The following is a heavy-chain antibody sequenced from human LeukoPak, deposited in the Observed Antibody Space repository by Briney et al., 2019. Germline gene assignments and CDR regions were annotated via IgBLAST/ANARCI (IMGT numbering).Heavy chain of an antibody. D-gene: IGHD6-13*01. CDR3: ARCLGFLIGSSWYPDAFDI. Sequence: SETLSLTCAVYGGSFSGYYWSWIRQPPGKGLEWIGEINHSGSTNYNPSLKSRVTISVDRSKNQMSLKLSSVTAADTAVYYCARCLGFLIGSSWYPDAFDIWGQGTMVTVSS. CDR1: GGSFSGYY. CDR2: INHSGST. V-gene: IGHV4-34*01. J-gene: IGHJ3*02.